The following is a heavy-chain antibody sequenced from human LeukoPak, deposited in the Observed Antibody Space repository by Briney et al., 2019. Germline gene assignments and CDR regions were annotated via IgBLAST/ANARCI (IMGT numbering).Heavy chain of an antibody. Sequence: GESLKISCKGSGYSFTSYWIGWVRQMPGKGLGWMGIIYHGDSDTRYSPSFQGQVTISADKSISTAYLQWSSLKASDAAMYYRARVVNWGEVTAPIQHWGQGTLLTVSS. CDR2: IYHGDSDT. CDR3: ARVVNWGEVTAPIQH. J-gene: IGHJ1*01. CDR1: GYSFTSYW. V-gene: IGHV5-51*01. D-gene: IGHD2-21*02.